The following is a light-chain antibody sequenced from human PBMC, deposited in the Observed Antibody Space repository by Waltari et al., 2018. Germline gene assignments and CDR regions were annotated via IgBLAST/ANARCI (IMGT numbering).Light chain of an antibody. J-gene: IGLJ2*01. CDR2: EVT. Sequence: QSALTQPASVSGSPAQSIPIPSTGTHSDVGSYNLASWYQQPPGKAPNLTLYEVTKRPSRVPNRFSGSKSGNTASLTISGLQAEDEADYYCSSYAGGSTVIFGGGTKVTVL. V-gene: IGLV2-23*02. CDR3: SSYAGGSTVI. CDR1: HSDVGSYNL.